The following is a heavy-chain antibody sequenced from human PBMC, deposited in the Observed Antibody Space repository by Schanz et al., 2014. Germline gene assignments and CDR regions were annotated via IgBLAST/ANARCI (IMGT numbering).Heavy chain of an antibody. CDR3: ARGEFGRLFPTWFDP. D-gene: IGHD3-10*01. V-gene: IGHV3-74*01. Sequence: EVQLVESGGGLVQPGGSLRLSCAASGFTFSVYWMHWVRQPPGEGLVSVSRISGDGTTTSYADSVKGRFTISRDDAKNSLYLQMNSLTDEDTAVYYCARGEFGRLFPTWFDPWGQGTLVTVSS. J-gene: IGHJ5*02. CDR2: ISGDGTTT. CDR1: GFTFSVYW.